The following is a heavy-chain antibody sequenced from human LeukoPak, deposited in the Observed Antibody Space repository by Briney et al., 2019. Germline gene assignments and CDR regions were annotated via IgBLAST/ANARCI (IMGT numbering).Heavy chain of an antibody. Sequence: SETLSLTCTVSGGSISSYYWSWIRQPPGKGLEWIGYIYYSGSTNYNPSLKSRVTISVDTSKNQFSLKLSSVTAADTAVYYCARFGRDGYLYYYYGMDVWGQGTMVTVSS. CDR2: IYYSGST. V-gene: IGHV4-59*01. CDR3: ARFGRDGYLYYYYGMDV. J-gene: IGHJ6*02. CDR1: GGSISSYY. D-gene: IGHD5-24*01.